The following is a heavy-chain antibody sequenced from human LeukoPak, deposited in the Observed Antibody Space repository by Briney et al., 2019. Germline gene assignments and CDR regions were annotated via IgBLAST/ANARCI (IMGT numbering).Heavy chain of an antibody. CDR3: AKEIYGDSTGGRFQH. D-gene: IGHD4-17*01. J-gene: IGHJ1*01. CDR1: GFTFSSYS. V-gene: IGHV3-21*04. Sequence: PGGSLRLSCAASGFTFSSYSMNWVRQAPGKGLEWVSSISSSSSYIYYADSVKGRFTISRDNSKNTLYLQMKSLRAEDTAVYYCAKEIYGDSTGGRFQHWGQGTLVTVSS. CDR2: ISSSSSYI.